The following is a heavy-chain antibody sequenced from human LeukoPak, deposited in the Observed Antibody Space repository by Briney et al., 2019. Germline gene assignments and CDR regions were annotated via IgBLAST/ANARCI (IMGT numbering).Heavy chain of an antibody. J-gene: IGHJ4*02. CDR3: ARTTMVRGVIRHFDY. CDR1: GYSFTSYW. CDR2: IYPGDSDT. D-gene: IGHD3-10*01. V-gene: IGHV5-51*01. Sequence: GESLKISCKGSGYSFTSYWIGWVRQMPGKGLEWMGIIYPGDSDTRYSPSFQGQVTISADKSISTAYLQWSSLKASDTAMYYCARTTMVRGVIRHFDYWGQGTLVTVSS.